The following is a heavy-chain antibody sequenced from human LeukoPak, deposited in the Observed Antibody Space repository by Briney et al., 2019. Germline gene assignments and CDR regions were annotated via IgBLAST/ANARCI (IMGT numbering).Heavy chain of an antibody. D-gene: IGHD3-22*01. V-gene: IGHV4-34*01. Sequence: KPSETLSLTCAVYGVSSSGYYWSWIRQPPGKGLEWIGEINHSGSTNYNPSLKSRVTISVDTSKNQFSLKLSSVTAADTAVYYCARSYDSSGYWAYWGQGTLVTVSS. J-gene: IGHJ4*02. CDR3: ARSYDSSGYWAY. CDR1: GVSSSGYY. CDR2: INHSGST.